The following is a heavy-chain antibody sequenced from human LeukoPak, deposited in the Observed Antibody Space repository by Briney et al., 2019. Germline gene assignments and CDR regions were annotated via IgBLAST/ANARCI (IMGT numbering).Heavy chain of an antibody. D-gene: IGHD6-6*01. V-gene: IGHV1-18*01. CDR3: ARDTPRKSIAARPGGNWFDP. CDR2: ISAYNGNT. Sequence: ASVKVSCKASGYTFTSYGISWVRQAPGRGLEWMGWISAYNGNTNYAQKLQGRVTMTTDTSTSTAYMELRSLRSDDTAVYYCARDTPRKSIAARPGGNWFDPWGQGTLVTVSS. J-gene: IGHJ5*02. CDR1: GYTFTSYG.